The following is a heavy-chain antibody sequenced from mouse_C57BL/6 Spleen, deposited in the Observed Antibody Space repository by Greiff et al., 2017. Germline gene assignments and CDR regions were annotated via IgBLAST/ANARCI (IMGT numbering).Heavy chain of an antibody. V-gene: IGHV14-2*01. Sequence: VQLKQSGAELVKPGASVKLSCTASGFNIKDYYMHWVKQRPEQGLEWIGRIDPEDGETKYAPKFQGKATKTADTSSNTAYLQLSSQTSEDTAVYYWARNPFYYGSSYWYFDVWGTGTTVTVSS. CDR1: GFNIKDYY. CDR2: IDPEDGET. CDR3: ARNPFYYGSSYWYFDV. D-gene: IGHD1-1*01. J-gene: IGHJ1*03.